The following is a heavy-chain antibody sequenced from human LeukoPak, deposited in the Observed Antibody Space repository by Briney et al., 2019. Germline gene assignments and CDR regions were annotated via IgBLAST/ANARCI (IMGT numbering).Heavy chain of an antibody. CDR1: GFPFSRYW. CDR2: IKQDGSEK. J-gene: IGHJ5*02. Sequence: PGGSLRLSCAASGFPFSRYWLSWVREAAGKGLEWVANIKQDGSEKYYVDSVKGRFTISRDNAKNSLYLQMNSLRVEDTAVYYCARGWELDPWGQGTLVTVSS. V-gene: IGHV3-7*05. CDR3: ARGWELDP. D-gene: IGHD1-26*01.